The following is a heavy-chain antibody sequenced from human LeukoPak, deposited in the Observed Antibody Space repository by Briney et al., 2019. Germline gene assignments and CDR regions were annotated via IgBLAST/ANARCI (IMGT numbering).Heavy chain of an antibody. J-gene: IGHJ5*02. Sequence: GESLKISCKGSGYSFTSYWIGWVRQMPGKGLEWMGIIYPGDSDTRYSPSFQGQVTISADKSISTASLQWSSLKASDTAMYYCARHTPGSYYDFWSGARWFDPWGQGTLVTVSS. V-gene: IGHV5-51*01. D-gene: IGHD3-3*01. CDR1: GYSFTSYW. CDR3: ARHTPGSYYDFWSGARWFDP. CDR2: IYPGDSDT.